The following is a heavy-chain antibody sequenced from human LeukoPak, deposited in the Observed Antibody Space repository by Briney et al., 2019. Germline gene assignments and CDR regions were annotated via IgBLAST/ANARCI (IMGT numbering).Heavy chain of an antibody. Sequence: SETLSLTCTVSGGSISSSSYYWGWIRQPPGKGLEWIGSIYYSGSTYYNPSLKSRVTISVDTSKNQFSLKLSSVTAADTAVYYWASLYGDPDSGSYFFDYWGQGTLVTVSS. J-gene: IGHJ4*02. CDR1: GGSISSSSYY. CDR2: IYYSGST. D-gene: IGHD1-26*01. V-gene: IGHV4-39*01. CDR3: ASLYGDPDSGSYFFDY.